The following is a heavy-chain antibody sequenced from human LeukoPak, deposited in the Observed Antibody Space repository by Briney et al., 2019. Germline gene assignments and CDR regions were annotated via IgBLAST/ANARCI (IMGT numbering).Heavy chain of an antibody. CDR2: ISYDGSNK. V-gene: IGHV3-30-3*01. Sequence: GGSLRLSCAASGFTFSSYAMHWVRQAPGKGLEWVAVISYDGSNKYYADSVKSRFTISRDNSKNTLYLQMNSLRAEDTAVYYCARDTAVFEGPSLDYWGQGTLVTVSS. J-gene: IGHJ4*02. D-gene: IGHD4-11*01. CDR3: ARDTAVFEGPSLDY. CDR1: GFTFSSYA.